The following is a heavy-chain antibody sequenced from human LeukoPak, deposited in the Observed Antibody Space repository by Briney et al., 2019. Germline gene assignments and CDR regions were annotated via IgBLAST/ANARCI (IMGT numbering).Heavy chain of an antibody. J-gene: IGHJ4*02. V-gene: IGHV3-48*03. CDR1: GFTFRTYE. D-gene: IGHD5-24*01. CDR2: ISSTGRTI. Sequence: GGSLRLSCAASGFTFRTYEMNWVRQGPGKGLEWVSYISSTGRTIHYADSVKGRFTISRDNAKNSLYLRMNSLSAEDTAVYYCARVALATPYFDYWGQGTLVTVSS. CDR3: ARVALATPYFDY.